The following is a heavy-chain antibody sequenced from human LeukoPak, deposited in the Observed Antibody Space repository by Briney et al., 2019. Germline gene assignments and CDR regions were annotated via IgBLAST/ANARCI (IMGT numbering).Heavy chain of an antibody. CDR3: ARGRINRPWIQLWLRNHPSFDY. Sequence: PSETLSLTCTVSGGSISSSSYYWGWIRQPPGKGLEWIGSIYYSGSAYYNPSLKSRVTISVDTSKNQFSLKLSSVTAADTAVYYCARGRINRPWIQLWLRNHPSFDYWGQGTLVTVSS. J-gene: IGHJ4*02. CDR1: GGSISSSSYY. D-gene: IGHD5-18*01. V-gene: IGHV4-39*07. CDR2: IYYSGSA.